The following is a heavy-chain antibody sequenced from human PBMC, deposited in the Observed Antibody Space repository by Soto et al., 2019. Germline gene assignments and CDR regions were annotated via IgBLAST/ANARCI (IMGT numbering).Heavy chain of an antibody. Sequence: GESLKIPCEAHGYSFTSYWIAWVRQMPGKGLEWLGRIDPSDSYTKYNPSFQGHVTISADKSTSTAYLQWSSLRASDTAVYYCASHNFFCGGDCNSSGMDVWGQGTTVTVSS. V-gene: IGHV5-10-1*01. CDR3: ASHNFFCGGDCNSSGMDV. CDR2: IDPSDSYT. J-gene: IGHJ6*02. CDR1: GYSFTSYW. D-gene: IGHD2-21*02.